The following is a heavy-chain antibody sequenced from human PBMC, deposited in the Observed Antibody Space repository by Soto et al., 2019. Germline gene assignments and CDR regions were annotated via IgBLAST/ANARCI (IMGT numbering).Heavy chain of an antibody. J-gene: IGHJ3*02. CDR2: INHSGST. CDR3: ARGTWVRSAFDI. CDR1: GGSFSGYY. Sequence: QVQLQQWGAGLLKPSETLSLTCAVYGGSFSGYYWSWIRQPPGKGLEWIGEINHSGSTNYNPSLKSRVTISVDMSKNQFALKLSSVTAADTAVYYCARGTWVRSAFDIWGQGTMVTVSS. D-gene: IGHD3-10*01. V-gene: IGHV4-34*01.